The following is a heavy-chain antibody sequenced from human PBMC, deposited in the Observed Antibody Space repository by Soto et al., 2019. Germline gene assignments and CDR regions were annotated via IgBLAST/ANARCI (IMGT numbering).Heavy chain of an antibody. CDR2: ISSSGSTI. CDR3: ARDIDHYGRYDAFDI. Sequence: GGSLRLSCAASGFTFSDYYMSWIRQSPGKGLEWVSYISSSGSTIYYADSVKGRFTISRDNAKNSLYLQMNSLTAEDTAVYYCARDIDHYGRYDAFDIWDQGPRVTVSS. J-gene: IGHJ3*02. V-gene: IGHV3-11*01. CDR1: GFTFSDYY. D-gene: IGHD4-17*01.